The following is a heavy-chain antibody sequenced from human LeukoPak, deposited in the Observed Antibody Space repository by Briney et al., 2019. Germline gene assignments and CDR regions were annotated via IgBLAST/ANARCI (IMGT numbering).Heavy chain of an antibody. CDR1: GFPFSSYW. CDR2: IKQDGTEK. V-gene: IGHV3-7*04. CDR3: ARAYDGTGSGDY. J-gene: IGHJ4*02. Sequence: PGGSLRLSCAASGFPFSSYWMSWVRQAPGKGLEWLAHIKQDGTEKYYVDSVKGRFTISRDNAKNSLYLQMNSLRDEDTAVYYCARAYDGTGSGDYWGQGTLVTVSS. D-gene: IGHD3-22*01.